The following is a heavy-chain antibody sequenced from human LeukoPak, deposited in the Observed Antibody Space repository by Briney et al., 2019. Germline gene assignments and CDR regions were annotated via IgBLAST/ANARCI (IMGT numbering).Heavy chain of an antibody. CDR3: AKLWTIMVQTGDY. Sequence: ASVKVSCKASGYTFTSYYMHWVRQAPGQGLEWMGLINPTGGSTGYAQKFQGRVTMTRDMSTSTDYMELNSLRAEDTAVYYCAKLWTIMVQTGDYRGQGTLVTVSS. CDR1: GYTFTSYY. CDR2: INPTGGST. D-gene: IGHD3-10*01. J-gene: IGHJ4*02. V-gene: IGHV1-46*01.